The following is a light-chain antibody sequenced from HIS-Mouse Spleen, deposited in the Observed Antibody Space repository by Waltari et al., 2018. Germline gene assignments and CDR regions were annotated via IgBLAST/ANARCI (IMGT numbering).Light chain of an antibody. CDR3: AAWDDSLNGYV. J-gene: IGLJ1*01. CDR1: TSNPASNT. Sequence: QPVLTHPHSAYWTPGHRSPIAASGSTSNPASNTVNWYQQLPGTAPKLLIYSNNHRPSGVPDRFSGSKSGTSASLAISGLQSEDEADYYCAAWDDSLNGYVFGTGTKVTVL. V-gene: IGLV1-44*01. CDR2: SNN.